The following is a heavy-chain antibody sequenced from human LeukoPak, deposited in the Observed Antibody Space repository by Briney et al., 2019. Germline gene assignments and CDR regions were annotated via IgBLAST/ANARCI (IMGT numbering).Heavy chain of an antibody. CDR1: GFTFSSYA. Sequence: GGALRLSCAASGFTFSSYAMSWVRQAPGKGLEWVSAISGSGGSTYYADSVKGRFTISRDNSKNTLYLQMNSLRAEDTAVYYCARDLMGIAYRGAFYYWGQGTLVTVSS. CDR3: ARDLMGIAYRGAFYY. V-gene: IGHV3-23*01. J-gene: IGHJ4*02. D-gene: IGHD6-13*01. CDR2: ISGSGGST.